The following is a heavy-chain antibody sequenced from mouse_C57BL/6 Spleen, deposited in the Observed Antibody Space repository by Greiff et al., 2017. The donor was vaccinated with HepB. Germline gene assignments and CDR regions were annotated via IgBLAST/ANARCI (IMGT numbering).Heavy chain of an antibody. D-gene: IGHD1-1*01. CDR1: GYTFTSYW. CDR3: ASAYGSSYGYAMDY. J-gene: IGHJ4*01. CDR2: IHTNSGST. V-gene: IGHV1-64*01. Sequence: QVQLQQSGAELVKPGASVKLSCKASGYTFTSYWMHWVTQRPGQGLEWIGMIHTNSGSTNYNEKFKSKATITVKKSSTTAYMQLSSLTSEASAVYYCASAYGSSYGYAMDYWGKGTSVTVSS.